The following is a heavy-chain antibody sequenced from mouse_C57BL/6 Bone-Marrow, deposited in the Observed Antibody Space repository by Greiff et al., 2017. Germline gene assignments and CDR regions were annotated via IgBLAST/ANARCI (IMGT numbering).Heavy chain of an antibody. D-gene: IGHD2-1*01. J-gene: IGHJ4*01. V-gene: IGHV1-82*01. CDR1: GYAFSSSW. CDR3: APSDLPMDY. CDR2: IYPGDGDT. Sequence: QVQLKESGPELVKPGASVTISCKASGYAFSSSWMNWVKQTPGKGLEWIGRIYPGDGDTTYNGKFKGKATLTADNSSSTAYMQLSSLTSEDSAVXFCAPSDLPMDYWGQGTTVTVSS.